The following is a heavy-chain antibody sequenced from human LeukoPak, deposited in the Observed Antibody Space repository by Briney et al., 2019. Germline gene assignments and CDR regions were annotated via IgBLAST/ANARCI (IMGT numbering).Heavy chain of an antibody. Sequence: SVKVSCKASGGTFSSYAISWVRQAPGQGLEWMGRIIPIFGTANYAQKFQGRVTITADKSTSAAYMELSSLRSEDTAVYYCARDQTGTGDLEAYYYYYMDVWGKGTTVTVSS. CDR3: ARDQTGTGDLEAYYYYYMDV. CDR1: GGTFSSYA. CDR2: IIPIFGTA. D-gene: IGHD7-27*01. J-gene: IGHJ6*03. V-gene: IGHV1-69*06.